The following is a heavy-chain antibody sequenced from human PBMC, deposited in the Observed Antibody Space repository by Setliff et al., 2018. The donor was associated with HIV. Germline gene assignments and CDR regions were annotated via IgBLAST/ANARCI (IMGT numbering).Heavy chain of an antibody. J-gene: IGHJ4*02. CDR1: GGTFSSYA. CDR2: IIPIFGTA. V-gene: IGHV1-69*05. Sequence: ASVKASCKASGGTFSSYAISWVRQAPGQGLEWMGGIIPIFGTANYAQKFQGRVTITTDESTSTAYMELSSLRSEDPAVYYCARVSDSGWYFDYWGQGTLVTVSS. D-gene: IGHD6-19*01. CDR3: ARVSDSGWYFDY.